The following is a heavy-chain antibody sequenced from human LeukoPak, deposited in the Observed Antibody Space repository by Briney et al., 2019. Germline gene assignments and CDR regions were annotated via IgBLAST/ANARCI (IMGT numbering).Heavy chain of an antibody. CDR1: GFTFSAYG. CDR2: ISDDGNNE. Sequence: GGSLRLSCAASGFTFSAYGMHWVRQAPGKGLEGVAVISDDGNNEYYVDSVKGRFTISRDNSKNTLYLQMNSLRAEDTAVYYCAKDLRVQSIATRPEGLFDFWGQGTLVTVSS. D-gene: IGHD6-6*01. J-gene: IGHJ4*02. CDR3: AKDLRVQSIATRPEGLFDF. V-gene: IGHV3-30*18.